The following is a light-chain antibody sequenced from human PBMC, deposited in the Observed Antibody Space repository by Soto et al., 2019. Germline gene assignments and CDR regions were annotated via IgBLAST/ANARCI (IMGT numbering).Light chain of an antibody. V-gene: IGKV3-20*01. Sequence: EIVLTQSPDTLSLSPGERATLSCRASQRVSSGFLAWYQQKPGQAPRLLIYRASTRATGIPDRFTGSGSGTDFTLTISRLAPEDFAVYYCQQYESSPLTFGGGTKVEIK. CDR2: RAS. J-gene: IGKJ4*01. CDR3: QQYESSPLT. CDR1: QRVSSGF.